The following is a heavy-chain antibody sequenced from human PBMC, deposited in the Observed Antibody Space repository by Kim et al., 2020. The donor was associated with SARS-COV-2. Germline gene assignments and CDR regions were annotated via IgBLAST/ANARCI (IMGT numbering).Heavy chain of an antibody. V-gene: IGHV1-69*13. CDR3: ARGSYYGSGSYYNDHGFFDY. D-gene: IGHD3-10*01. CDR1: GGTFSSYA. Sequence: SVKVSCKASGGTFSSYAISWVRQAPGQGLEWMGGIIPIFGTANYAQKFQGRVTITADESTSTAYMELSSLRSEDTAVYYCARGSYYGSGSYYNDHGFFDYWGQGTLVTVSS. J-gene: IGHJ4*02. CDR2: IIPIFGTA.